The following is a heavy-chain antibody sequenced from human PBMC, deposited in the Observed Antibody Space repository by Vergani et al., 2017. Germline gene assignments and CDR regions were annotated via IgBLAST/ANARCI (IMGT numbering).Heavy chain of an antibody. D-gene: IGHD3-16*02. Sequence: QVQLVQSGAEVKKPGASVKVSCKASGYTFTSYAMHWVRQAPGQRLEWMGWINAGNGNTKYSQKFQGRVTITRDTSASTAYMELSSLRSEDTAVYYCAREGFYEYAWVSYRLRGGYYFDYWGQGTLVTVSS. CDR2: INAGNGNT. V-gene: IGHV1-3*01. CDR1: GYTFTSYA. J-gene: IGHJ4*02. CDR3: AREGFYEYAWVSYRLRGGYYFDY.